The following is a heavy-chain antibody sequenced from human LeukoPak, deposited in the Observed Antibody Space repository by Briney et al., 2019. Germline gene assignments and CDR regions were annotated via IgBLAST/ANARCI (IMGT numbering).Heavy chain of an antibody. CDR1: GITFSDYA. CDR3: ARDQLSLDP. D-gene: IGHD1-1*01. Sequence: LPGGSLRLSCTVSGITFSDYAFHWVRQAPGKGLEWVAVISYDGNNKYHADSVKGRFTISRDNSKNTLYLQMNNLRAEDTAVCYCARDQLSLDPWGQGTLVTVSS. J-gene: IGHJ5*02. CDR2: ISYDGNNK. V-gene: IGHV3-30-3*01.